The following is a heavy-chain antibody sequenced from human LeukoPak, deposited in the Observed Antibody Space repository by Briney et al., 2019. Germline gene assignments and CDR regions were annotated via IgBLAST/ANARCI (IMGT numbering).Heavy chain of an antibody. D-gene: IGHD5-18*01. CDR3: ARHPPGYSYGEPFDY. CDR1: GFGFSSYG. J-gene: IGHJ4*02. CDR2: ISYDGSNK. Sequence: GGSLRLSCAASGFGFSSYGMHWVRQAPGKGLEWVAVISYDGSNKYYADSVKGRFTISRDNSKNTLYLQMNSLRAEDTAMYYCARHPPGYSYGEPFDYWGQGTLVTVSS. V-gene: IGHV3-33*05.